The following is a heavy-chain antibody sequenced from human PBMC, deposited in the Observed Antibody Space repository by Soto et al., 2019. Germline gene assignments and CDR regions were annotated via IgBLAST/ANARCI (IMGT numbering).Heavy chain of an antibody. V-gene: IGHV4-39*01. CDR1: GGSISSSSYY. Sequence: PSETLSLTCTVSGGSISSSSYYWGWIRQPPGKGLEWIGSIYYSGSTYYNPSLKSRVTISVDTSKNQFSLKLSSVTAADTAVYYCARPAPQGQKEKYYYYMDVWGKGTTVTVSS. CDR2: IYYSGST. CDR3: ARPAPQGQKEKYYYYMDV. J-gene: IGHJ6*03.